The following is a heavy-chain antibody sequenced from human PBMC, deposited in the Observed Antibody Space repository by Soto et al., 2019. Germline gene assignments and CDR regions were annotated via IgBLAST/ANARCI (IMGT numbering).Heavy chain of an antibody. CDR3: ARDQYDFRSGSYYYAMEV. J-gene: IGHJ6*02. CDR1: GGSVSSESHY. Sequence: SETLSLTCTVSGGSVSSESHYWSWIRQTPGKGLEWIGYIYYTGSTNYNPSLKGRVTMSVDTSRDQVSLRLRSVTRADTAVYSCARDQYDFRSGSYYYAMEVWGHGTKVTVSS. D-gene: IGHD3-3*01. CDR2: IYYTGST. V-gene: IGHV4-61*01.